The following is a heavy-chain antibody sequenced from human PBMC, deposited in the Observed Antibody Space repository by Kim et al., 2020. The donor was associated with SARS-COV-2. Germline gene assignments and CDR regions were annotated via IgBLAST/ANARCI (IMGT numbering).Heavy chain of an antibody. V-gene: IGHV4-59*12. J-gene: IGHJ4*02. Sequence: ETLSLTCNVSGGSISSYYWSWIRQPPGKGLEWIGYTSHTGSTNYNPSLKSRVTMSLDTSKNQLSLRLTSVTAADTATYYCAKYYSGFDSWGQGTLVTVSS. CDR3: AKYYSGFDS. CDR1: GGSISSYY. CDR2: TSHTGST. D-gene: IGHD3-16*01.